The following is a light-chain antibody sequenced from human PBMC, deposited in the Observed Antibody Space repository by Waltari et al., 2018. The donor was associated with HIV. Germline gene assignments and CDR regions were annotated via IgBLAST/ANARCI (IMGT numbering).Light chain of an antibody. J-gene: IGKJ2*01. CDR2: AAS. CDR1: QSISSY. Sequence: DIQMTQSPSSLSASVGDRVPITCPASQSISSYLNWYQQKPGKAPKLLIYAASSLQSGVPSRFSGSGSGTDFTLTISSLQPEDFATYYCQQSYSTLYTFGQGTKLEIK. V-gene: IGKV1-39*01. CDR3: QQSYSTLYT.